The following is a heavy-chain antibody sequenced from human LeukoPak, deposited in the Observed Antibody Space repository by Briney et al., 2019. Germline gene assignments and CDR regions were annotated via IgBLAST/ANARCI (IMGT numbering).Heavy chain of an antibody. CDR2: IKPDGSQK. Sequence: GGSLRLSCEASGFSFSTYWMTGVRQAPGKGLEGVANIKPDGSQKFCVDSVKGRLTISRDNAKNSLYLQMHSLRAEDTAVYDCARDSVSFFVDFWGQGTLVTVSS. V-gene: IGHV3-7*01. CDR1: GFSFSTYW. CDR3: ARDSVSFFVDF. D-gene: IGHD1-26*01. J-gene: IGHJ4*02.